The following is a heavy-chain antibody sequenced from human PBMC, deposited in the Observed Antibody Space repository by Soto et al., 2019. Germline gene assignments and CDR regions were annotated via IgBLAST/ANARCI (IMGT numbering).Heavy chain of an antibody. D-gene: IGHD2-2*02. CDR1: GFTFSSYG. CDR2: ISYDGSNK. J-gene: IGHJ6*02. CDR3: AKDRYCSSTSCYTGGLYYYYYGMDV. V-gene: IGHV3-30*18. Sequence: LRLSCAASGFTFSSYGMHWVRQAPGKGREWVAVISYDGSNKYYADSVKGRFTISRDNSKNTLYLQMNSLRAEDTAVYYCAKDRYCSSTSCYTGGLYYYYYGMDVWGQGTTVTVSS.